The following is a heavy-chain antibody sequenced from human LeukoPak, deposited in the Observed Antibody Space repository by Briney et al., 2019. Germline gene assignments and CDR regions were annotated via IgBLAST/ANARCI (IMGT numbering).Heavy chain of an antibody. V-gene: IGHV4-34*01. CDR2: INHSGST. CDR1: GGSFRGYY. Sequence: SETLSLTCAVYGGSFRGYYWSWIRQPPGKGLEWIGEINHSGSTNYNPSLKSRVTISVDTSKNQFSLKLSSVTAADTAVYYCARGQLHGDYSNYWGQGTLVTVSS. J-gene: IGHJ4*02. CDR3: ARGQLHGDYSNY. D-gene: IGHD4-17*01.